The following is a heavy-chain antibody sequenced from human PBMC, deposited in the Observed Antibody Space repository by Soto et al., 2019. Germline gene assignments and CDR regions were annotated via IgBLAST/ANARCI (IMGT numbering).Heavy chain of an antibody. CDR1: VYTFTSYA. CDR3: ARGPRNWGVDY. CDR2: MNPNSGNT. D-gene: IGHD7-27*01. Sequence: QVQLVQSGAEVKKPGASVKVSCNAAVYTFTSYAINWVRQATGQGIEWMGWMNPNSGNTGYAQKCQGRVTMTRDTSISTAYIELSSLRSEDTAVEYCARGPRNWGVDYWCHGTLVTVSS. V-gene: IGHV1-8*01. J-gene: IGHJ4*01.